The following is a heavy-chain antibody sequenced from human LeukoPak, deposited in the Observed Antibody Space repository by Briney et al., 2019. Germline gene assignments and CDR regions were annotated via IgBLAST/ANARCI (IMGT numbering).Heavy chain of an antibody. CDR1: GGTFSSYT. V-gene: IGHV1-69*05. CDR2: IIPIFGTA. D-gene: IGHD4-17*01. Sequence: SVKVSCKASGGTFSSYTISWVRQAPGQGLEWMGRIIPIFGTANYAQKFQGRVTITTDESTSTAYMELSSLRSEDTAVYYCARTHDYGDYVLEYWGQGTLVTVSS. CDR3: ARTHDYGDYVLEY. J-gene: IGHJ4*02.